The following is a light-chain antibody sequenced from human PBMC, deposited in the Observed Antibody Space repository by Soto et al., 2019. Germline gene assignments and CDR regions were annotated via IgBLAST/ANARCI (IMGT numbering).Light chain of an antibody. J-gene: IGKJ3*01. CDR2: GAS. V-gene: IGKV3-20*01. Sequence: IILTQSPGTLSLSPGERVTLSCKASQTINNNYVAWYQQRPGRAPRLLVYGASARATGIPDRFRGSGAGTDFTLTISRLEPEDFALYYCQHYGTSPPFTFGPGTKVDIK. CDR1: QTINNNY. CDR3: QHYGTSPPFT.